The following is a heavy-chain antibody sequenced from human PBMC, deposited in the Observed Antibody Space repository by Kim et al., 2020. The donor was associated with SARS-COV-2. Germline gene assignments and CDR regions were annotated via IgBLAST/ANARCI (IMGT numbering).Heavy chain of an antibody. CDR2: ISYDGSNK. J-gene: IGHJ6*02. V-gene: IGHV3-30-3*01. Sequence: GGSLRLSCAASGFTFSSYAMHWVRQAPGKGLEWVAVISYDGSNKYYADSVKGRFTISRDNSKNTLYLQMNSLRAEDTAVYYCAREKGGFFYYYYYGMDVWGQGTTVTISS. CDR1: GFTFSSYA. CDR3: AREKGGFFYYYYYGMDV. D-gene: IGHD2-15*01.